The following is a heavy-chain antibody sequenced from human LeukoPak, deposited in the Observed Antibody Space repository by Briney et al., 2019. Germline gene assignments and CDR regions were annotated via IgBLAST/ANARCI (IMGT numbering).Heavy chain of an antibody. Sequence: ASVKVSCKVSGYTLTELSMHWVRQAPGKGLEWMGGFDPEDGEAIHAQKFQGRVTMTEDTSADTAYMELSSLRSEDTAVYYCARPGGSSWYVPPGYWGQGTLVTVSS. V-gene: IGHV1-24*01. CDR2: FDPEDGEA. CDR3: ARPGGSSWYVPPGY. J-gene: IGHJ4*02. D-gene: IGHD6-13*01. CDR1: GYTLTELS.